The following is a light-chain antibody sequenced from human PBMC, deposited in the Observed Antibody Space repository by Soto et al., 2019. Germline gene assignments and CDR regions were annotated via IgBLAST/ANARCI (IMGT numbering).Light chain of an antibody. Sequence: ILLAHSPSTLSLSPPQRAPLPCRPSQIVSSYLAWYHQNPGQAPRLLIYDASTRATGIPDSFSGSGSGPDFTLTIAGWEPKNFAVFTGQQRSNWPPTFGQGTKVE. CDR2: DAS. CDR1: QIVSSY. CDR3: QQRSNWPPT. J-gene: IGKJ1*01. V-gene: IGKV3-11*01.